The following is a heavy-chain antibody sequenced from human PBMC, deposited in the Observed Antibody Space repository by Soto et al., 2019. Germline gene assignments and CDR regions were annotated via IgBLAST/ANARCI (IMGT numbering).Heavy chain of an antibody. CDR1: GGSVNIGTYY. Sequence: ETLSLTCTVPGGSVNIGTYYWSWIRQPPGKGLEWIGFIHYSGSTNYNPSLKGRVTISVDTSKNQFSLKLSSVTAADTAVYYCAATYYYDSSGYYPLDYSGQGTLVTVSS. CDR3: AATYYYDSSGYYPLDY. V-gene: IGHV4-61*01. D-gene: IGHD3-22*01. J-gene: IGHJ4*02. CDR2: IHYSGST.